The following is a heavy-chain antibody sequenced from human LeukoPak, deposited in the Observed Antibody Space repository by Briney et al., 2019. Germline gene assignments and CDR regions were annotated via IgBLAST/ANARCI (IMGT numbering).Heavy chain of an antibody. J-gene: IGHJ4*02. CDR1: GFTVSSNY. Sequence: PGGSLRLSCAASGFTVSSNYMSWVRQAPGKGLEWVSVIYSGGSTYYADSVKGRFTISRDNSKNILYLQMNSLRAEDTAVYYCAKETGFYSGRPIGYFEYWGQGKLVTVSS. V-gene: IGHV3-66*01. CDR2: IYSGGST. CDR3: AKETGFYSGRPIGYFEY. D-gene: IGHD5-12*01.